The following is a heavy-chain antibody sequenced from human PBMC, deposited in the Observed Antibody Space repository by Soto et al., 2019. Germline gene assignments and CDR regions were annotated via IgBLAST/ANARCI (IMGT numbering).Heavy chain of an antibody. J-gene: IGHJ4*02. Sequence: SETLSLTCTVSGGSISSYYWSWIRQPPGKGLEWIGYIYYSGSTNYNPSLKSRVTISVDTSKNQFSLKLSSVTAEDTAVYYCARGDYYYDSSGYYTFDYWGQGTLVTVSS. CDR2: IYYSGST. CDR1: GGSISSYY. CDR3: ARGDYYYDSSGYYTFDY. V-gene: IGHV4-59*01. D-gene: IGHD3-22*01.